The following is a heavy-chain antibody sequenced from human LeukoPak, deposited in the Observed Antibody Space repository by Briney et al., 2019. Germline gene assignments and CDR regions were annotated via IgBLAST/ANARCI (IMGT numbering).Heavy chain of an antibody. CDR3: ASSAAAEAMVY. CDR1: GFTFSSYE. Sequence: GGSLRLSCAASGFTFSSYEMNWVRQAPGKGLEWVSYISSSGSTIYYADSVKGRFTTSRDNAKNSLYPQMNSLRAEDTAVYYCASSAAAEAMVYWGQGTLVTVSS. J-gene: IGHJ4*02. CDR2: ISSSGSTI. V-gene: IGHV3-48*03. D-gene: IGHD6-13*01.